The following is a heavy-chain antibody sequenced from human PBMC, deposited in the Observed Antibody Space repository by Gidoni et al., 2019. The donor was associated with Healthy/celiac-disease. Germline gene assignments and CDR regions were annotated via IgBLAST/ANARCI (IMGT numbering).Heavy chain of an antibody. CDR3: AKSYVDIVATTSLDY. CDR2: ISWNSGSI. J-gene: IGHJ4*02. V-gene: IGHV3-9*01. CDR1: GCTFDDYA. Sequence: EVQLVESGGGLVQPVRSLSLSCAASGCTFDDYAMHWVRQAPGKGLEWVSGISWNSGSIGYADSVKGRLTISRDNAKNSLYLQMNSLRAEDTALYYCAKSYVDIVATTSLDYWGQGTLVTVSS. D-gene: IGHD5-12*01.